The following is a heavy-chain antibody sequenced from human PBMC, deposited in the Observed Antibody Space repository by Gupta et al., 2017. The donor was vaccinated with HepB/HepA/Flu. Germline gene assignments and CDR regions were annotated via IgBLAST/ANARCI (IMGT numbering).Heavy chain of an antibody. CDR1: GFTFDDYA. CDR2: ISWNSGSI. CDR3: AKDMSDYGDSALFDY. Sequence: EVQLVESGEGLVQPGRSLRLSCAASGFTFDDYAMHWVRQAPGKGLEWVSGISWNSGSIGYADSGKGRFTISRDNAKNSLYLQMNSLRAEDTALYYCAKDMSDYGDSALFDYWGQGTLVTVSS. V-gene: IGHV3-9*01. D-gene: IGHD4-17*01. J-gene: IGHJ4*02.